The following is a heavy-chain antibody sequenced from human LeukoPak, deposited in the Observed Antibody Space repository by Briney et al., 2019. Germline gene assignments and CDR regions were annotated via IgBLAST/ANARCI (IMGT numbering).Heavy chain of an antibody. CDR3: ARQGSGYYDSREAFDI. D-gene: IGHD3-22*01. Sequence: ASVKVSCKASGYTFIAYYIYWMRQAPGQGLEWVGRTNPNSGGTNYAQNFQDRVTLTRDTSITTVYMELNRLISDDAAVYYCARQGSGYYDSREAFDIWGQGTMVTVSS. J-gene: IGHJ3*02. CDR1: GYTFIAYY. CDR2: TNPNSGGT. V-gene: IGHV1-2*06.